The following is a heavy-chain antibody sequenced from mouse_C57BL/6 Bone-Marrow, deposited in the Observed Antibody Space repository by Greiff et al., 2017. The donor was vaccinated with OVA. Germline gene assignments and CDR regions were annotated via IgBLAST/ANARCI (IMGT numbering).Heavy chain of an antibody. CDR3: ARNRIYDGYYVRYFDV. D-gene: IGHD2-3*01. V-gene: IGHV1-39*01. CDR1: GYSFTDYN. Sequence: EVKVVESGPELVKPGASVKISCKASGYSFTDYNMNWVKQSNGKSLEWIGVINPNYGTTSYNQKFKGKATLTVDQSSSTAYMQLNSLTSEDSAVYYCARNRIYDGYYVRYFDVWGTGTTVTVSS. J-gene: IGHJ1*03. CDR2: INPNYGTT.